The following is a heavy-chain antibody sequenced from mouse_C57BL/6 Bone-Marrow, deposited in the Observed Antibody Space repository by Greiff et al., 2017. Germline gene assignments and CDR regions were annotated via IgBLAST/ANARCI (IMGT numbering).Heavy chain of an antibody. D-gene: IGHD1-1*01. J-gene: IGHJ3*01. CDR2: ISDGGSYT. V-gene: IGHV5-4*01. Sequence: VESGGGLVKPGGSLKLSCAASGFTFSSYAMSWVRQTPEKRLEWVATISDGGSYTYYPDNVKGRFTISRDNAKNNLYLQMSHLKSEDTAMYYCARYYYGSMFAYWGQGTLVTVSA. CDR3: ARYYYGSMFAY. CDR1: GFTFSSYA.